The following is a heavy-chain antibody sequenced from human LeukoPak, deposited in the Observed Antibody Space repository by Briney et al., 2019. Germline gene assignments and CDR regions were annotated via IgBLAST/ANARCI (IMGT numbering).Heavy chain of an antibody. CDR1: GGSMRNGY. CDR2: VSYTGNT. CDR3: ATLLSSSYYFDY. Sequence: SETLSLTCTVSGGSMRNGYWNWIRQSPGKGLEWIGYVSYTGNTNYNPSLKSRVTMSIDTSKNHFSLKLSSVTAADTAVYFCATLLSSSYYFDYWGQGTLVTVSS. D-gene: IGHD3-10*02. J-gene: IGHJ4*02. V-gene: IGHV4-59*08.